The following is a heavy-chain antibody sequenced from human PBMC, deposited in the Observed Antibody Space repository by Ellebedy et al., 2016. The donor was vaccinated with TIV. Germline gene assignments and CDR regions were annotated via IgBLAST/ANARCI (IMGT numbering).Heavy chain of an antibody. Sequence: GESLKISXAASGFTFSSYWMSWVRQAPGKGLEWVANIKQDGSEKYYVDSVKGRFTISRDNAKNSLYLQMNSLRAEDTALYYCAREGAGATSHNWFDPWGQGTLVTVSS. D-gene: IGHD1-26*01. CDR1: GFTFSSYW. V-gene: IGHV3-7*03. CDR2: IKQDGSEK. J-gene: IGHJ5*02. CDR3: AREGAGATSHNWFDP.